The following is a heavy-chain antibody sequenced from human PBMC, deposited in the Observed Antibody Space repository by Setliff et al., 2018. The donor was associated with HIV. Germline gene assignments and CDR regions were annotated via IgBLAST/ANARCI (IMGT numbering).Heavy chain of an antibody. V-gene: IGHV4-39*01. J-gene: IGHJ3*02. D-gene: IGHD2-8*01. CDR2: ICYGRST. CDR3: ARPTTGVGGGAAFDI. Sequence: SETLSLTCTVSGDSISRSNCFWGWIRQAPGMGLEWIGNICYGRSTYYNPSLKSRLTISVDTSRNQVSLKLNSVTAADTAVYFCARPTTGVGGGAAFDIWGQGTMVTVSS. CDR1: GDSISRSNCF.